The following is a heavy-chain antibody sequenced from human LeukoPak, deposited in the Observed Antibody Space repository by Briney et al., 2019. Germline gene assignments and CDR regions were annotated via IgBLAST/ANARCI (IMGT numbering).Heavy chain of an antibody. D-gene: IGHD3-22*01. J-gene: IGHJ4*02. CDR3: ATLDSYYDNSGRPLVPD. Sequence: ASVKVSRNISGYTLTDFSMHWVRQAPGKGLEWMGGFNREDAEPIYAPHFRGRVTVTEDTSTDTAYMELSSLRSEDTAVYYCATLDSYYDNSGRPLVPDWGQGTLVTVSS. V-gene: IGHV1-24*01. CDR2: FNREDAEP. CDR1: GYTLTDFS.